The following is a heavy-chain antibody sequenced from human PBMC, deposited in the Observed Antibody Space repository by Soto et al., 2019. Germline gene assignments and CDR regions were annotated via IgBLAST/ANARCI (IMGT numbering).Heavy chain of an antibody. CDR1: GGSFSGYY. J-gene: IGHJ6*03. Sequence: PSETLSLTCAVYGGSFSGYYWSWIRQPPGKGLEWIGEINHSGSSSYNPSLKGRVLISVDASKSQFSLDLSSVTAADTAFYYCARSRAVAGISSDLDVWGKGTMVTVS. D-gene: IGHD6-13*01. CDR2: INHSGSS. V-gene: IGHV4-34*01. CDR3: ARSRAVAGISSDLDV.